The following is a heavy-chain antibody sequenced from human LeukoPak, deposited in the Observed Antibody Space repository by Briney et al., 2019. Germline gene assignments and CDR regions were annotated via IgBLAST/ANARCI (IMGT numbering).Heavy chain of an antibody. CDR2: ISSNGGST. CDR3: ARDGRVAAAENNWFDP. D-gene: IGHD6-13*01. Sequence: GGSLRLSCAASGFTFSSYAMHWVRQAPGKGLEYVSAISSNGGSTYYANSVKGRFTISRDNSKNTLYLQMGSLRAEDMAVYYCARDGRVAAAENNWFDPWGQGTLVTVSS. V-gene: IGHV3-64*01. J-gene: IGHJ5*02. CDR1: GFTFSSYA.